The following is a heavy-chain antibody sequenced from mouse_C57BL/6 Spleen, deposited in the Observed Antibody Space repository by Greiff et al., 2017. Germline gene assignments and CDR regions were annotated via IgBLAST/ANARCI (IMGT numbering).Heavy chain of an antibody. D-gene: IGHD1-1*01. Sequence: VQLQQPGAVLVMPGASVKLSCKASGYTFTSYWMHWVKQRPGQGLEWIGEIDPSDSYTNYNQKFKGKSTLTVDKSSSTAYMQHSSLTSDDSAVYYCARTLGSSFDYWGQGTTLAVSS. J-gene: IGHJ2*01. V-gene: IGHV1-69*01. CDR1: GYTFTSYW. CDR3: ARTLGSSFDY. CDR2: IDPSDSYT.